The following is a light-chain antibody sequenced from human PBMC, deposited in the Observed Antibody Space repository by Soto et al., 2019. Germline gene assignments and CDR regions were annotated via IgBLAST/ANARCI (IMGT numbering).Light chain of an antibody. Sequence: QSVLTQPASVSGSPGQSIAISCTGTSSDVGGYDYVSWYQQHPGKAPKLMIDDVSNRPSGVSNRFSGSKSDNTASLTISGLQAEDEADYYCSSYTSSSTYVFGTGTKLTVL. J-gene: IGLJ1*01. CDR3: SSYTSSSTYV. CDR2: DVS. CDR1: SSDVGGYDY. V-gene: IGLV2-14*01.